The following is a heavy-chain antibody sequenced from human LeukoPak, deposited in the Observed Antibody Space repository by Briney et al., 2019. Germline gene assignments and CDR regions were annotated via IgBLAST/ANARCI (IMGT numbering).Heavy chain of an antibody. V-gene: IGHV4-59*11. CDR1: GGSINSHY. CDR2: IYYSGST. CDR3: ARDRRGYATAFDI. D-gene: IGHD5-12*01. J-gene: IGHJ3*02. Sequence: PSETLSLTCTVSGGSINSHYWSRIRQPPGKGLEWIGYIYYSGSTNYNPSLKSRVTISVDTSKNQFSLNLSSVTAADTAVYYCARDRRGYATAFDIWGQGTMVTVFS.